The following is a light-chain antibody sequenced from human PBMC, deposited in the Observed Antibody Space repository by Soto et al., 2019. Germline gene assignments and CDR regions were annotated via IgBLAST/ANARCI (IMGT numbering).Light chain of an antibody. CDR2: RNN. V-gene: IGLV1-47*01. CDR1: SSNIGTNY. CDR3: AGWDASLSGWV. J-gene: IGLJ3*02. Sequence: QSVLTQPPSASGTPGQGVTISCSGGSSNIGTNYVFWYQHLPGTAPKLLIYRNNERPSGVPDRFSGSKSGTSASLAISGLRSEDEAVYYCAGWDASLSGWVFGGWTKLTVL.